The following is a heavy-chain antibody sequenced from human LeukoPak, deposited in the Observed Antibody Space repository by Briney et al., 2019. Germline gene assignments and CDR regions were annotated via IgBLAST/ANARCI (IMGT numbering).Heavy chain of an antibody. J-gene: IGHJ4*02. D-gene: IGHD4-11*01. V-gene: IGHV3-33*06. Sequence: GGSLRLSCAASGFTFSHYGFHWVRQAPGKGLEWVAVIWSDGSNKYYGDSVKGRFIIYRDDSQNTVYLQMNSLRAEDTAVYHCAKDAQRGFDYSNSLEYWGQGSLVTVSS. CDR3: AKDAQRGFDYSNSLEY. CDR2: IWSDGSNK. CDR1: GFTFSHYG.